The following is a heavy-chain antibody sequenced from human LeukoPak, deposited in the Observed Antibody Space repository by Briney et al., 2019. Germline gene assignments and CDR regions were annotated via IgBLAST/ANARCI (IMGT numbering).Heavy chain of an antibody. J-gene: IGHJ4*02. D-gene: IGHD3-22*01. CDR2: IYYSGDT. Sequence: SETLSLTCTVSGGSISSGGYYWSWIRQHPGKGLEWIGYIYYSGDTYYNPSLKSRITISVDTSKNQFSLKLSSVTAADTAVYYCARDRPITYYYDSSGYYLSLWGQGTLVTVSS. V-gene: IGHV4-31*03. CDR1: GGSISSGGYY. CDR3: ARDRPITYYYDSSGYYLSL.